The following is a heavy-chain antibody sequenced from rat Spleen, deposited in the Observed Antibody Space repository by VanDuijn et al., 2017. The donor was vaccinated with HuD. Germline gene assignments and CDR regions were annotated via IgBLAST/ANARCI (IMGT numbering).Heavy chain of an antibody. CDR3: TTYSDYATSPFAY. Sequence: EVQLVESGGALVQPGRSLKLSCVASGFTFSSYWMYWIRQAPGKGLEWVASITNAAGKVYYPDSVKGRFTISRDNAKNTLYLQMDSLRSEDTATYYCTTYSDYATSPFAYWGRGALVTVSS. D-gene: IGHD1-6*01. V-gene: IGHV5-31*01. CDR1: GFTFSSYW. J-gene: IGHJ3*01. CDR2: ITNAAGKV.